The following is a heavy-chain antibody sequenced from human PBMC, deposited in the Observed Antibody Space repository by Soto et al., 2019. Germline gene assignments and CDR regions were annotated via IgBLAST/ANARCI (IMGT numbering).Heavy chain of an antibody. CDR2: IYYSGST. CDR1: GGSISSGGYY. V-gene: IGHV4-31*03. D-gene: IGHD2-15*01. Sequence: QVQLQESGPGLVKPSQTLSLTCTVSGGSISSGGYYWSGIRQHPGKGLEWIGYIYYSGSTYYNPSLKNRFTISVDTSKNQFSLKLSSVTAADTAVYYCASRRPYCSGGSCYGYYFDYWGQGTLVTVSS. CDR3: ASRRPYCSGGSCYGYYFDY. J-gene: IGHJ4*02.